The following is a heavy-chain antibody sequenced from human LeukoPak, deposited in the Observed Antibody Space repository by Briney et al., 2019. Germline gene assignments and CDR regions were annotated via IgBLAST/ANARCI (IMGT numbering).Heavy chain of an antibody. CDR3: ASPGIAAAFASWYFDL. Sequence: GASVKVSCKASGYTFTSYGISWVRQAPGQGLEWMGGIIPIFGTANYAQKFQGRVTITTDESTSTAYMELSSLRSEDTAVYYCASPGIAAAFASWYFDLWGRGTLVTVSS. J-gene: IGHJ2*01. CDR1: GYTFTSYG. V-gene: IGHV1-69*05. CDR2: IIPIFGTA. D-gene: IGHD6-13*01.